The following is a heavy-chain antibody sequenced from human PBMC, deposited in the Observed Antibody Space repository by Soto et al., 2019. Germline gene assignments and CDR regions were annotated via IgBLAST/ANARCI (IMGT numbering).Heavy chain of an antibody. D-gene: IGHD6-13*01. CDR2: INSDGSST. V-gene: IGHV3-74*01. CDR1: GFTSSSYW. CDR3: AGQMGIAAASTSPEFQH. J-gene: IGHJ1*01. Sequence: GGSLRLSGAASGFTSSSYWMHWVRQATGKGLVWVSRINSDGSSTSYADSVKGRFTISRDNAKNTLYLQMNSLRAEDTAVYYCAGQMGIAAASTSPEFQHCGQGTLVPISA.